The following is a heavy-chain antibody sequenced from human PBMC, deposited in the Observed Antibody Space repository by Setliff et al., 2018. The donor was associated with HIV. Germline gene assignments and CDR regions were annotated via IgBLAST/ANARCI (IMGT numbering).Heavy chain of an antibody. CDR2: ISSSGSTI. V-gene: IGHV3-48*03. CDR1: GFTFSSYE. Sequence: GGSLRLSCAASGFTFSSYEMNWVRQAPGKGQEWVSYISSSGSTIYYADSVKGRFTISRDNAKNSLYLQMNSLRAEDTAVYYCARDAYYYDSSGYSYFDYWGQGTLVTVSS. CDR3: ARDAYYYDSSGYSYFDY. D-gene: IGHD3-22*01. J-gene: IGHJ4*02.